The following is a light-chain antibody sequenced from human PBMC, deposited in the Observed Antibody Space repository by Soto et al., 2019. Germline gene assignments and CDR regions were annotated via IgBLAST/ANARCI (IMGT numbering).Light chain of an antibody. Sequence: DIAMTQSPDSLAVSLGERATINCKSSQSVLYSSNNKNYLAWYQQKPGQPPKLLIYWASTRESGVPDRFSGSGSGIDFTLTISSLQAEDVAVYYCQQYYSTPRTFGQGTKVEIK. CDR1: QSVLYSSNNKNY. J-gene: IGKJ1*01. CDR3: QQYYSTPRT. CDR2: WAS. V-gene: IGKV4-1*01.